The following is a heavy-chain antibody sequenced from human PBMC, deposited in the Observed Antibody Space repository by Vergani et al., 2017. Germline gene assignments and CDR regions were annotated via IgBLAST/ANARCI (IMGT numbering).Heavy chain of an antibody. CDR3: AKDRYSSSWYSLVDFDY. CDR2: ISGSGGST. CDR1: GFTFSSYA. D-gene: IGHD6-13*01. J-gene: IGHJ4*02. Sequence: EVQLLESGGGLVQPGGSLRLSCEASGFTFSSYAMSWVRQAPGKGLEWVSAISGSGGSTYYADSVKGRFTISRDNSKNTLYLQMKSLRAEYTAVYYCAKDRYSSSWYSLVDFDYWGQGTLVTVSS. V-gene: IGHV3-23*01.